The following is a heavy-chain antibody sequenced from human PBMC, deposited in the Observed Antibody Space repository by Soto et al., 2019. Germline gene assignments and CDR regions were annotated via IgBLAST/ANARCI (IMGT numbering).Heavy chain of an antibody. CDR2: VSSRSSYI. J-gene: IGHJ4*02. CDR3: ERPRSFFDSYYFEY. Sequence: VGSLSLSCAASGLTFSTYSMNWGRQAPGKGLEWVSSVSSRSSYIYYADSVKGRFTISRDNAKNSLYLQMNSLRAEDTAVYYCERPRSFFDSYYFEYWGQGTLVTVSS. CDR1: GLTFSTYS. V-gene: IGHV3-21*04. D-gene: IGHD3-9*01.